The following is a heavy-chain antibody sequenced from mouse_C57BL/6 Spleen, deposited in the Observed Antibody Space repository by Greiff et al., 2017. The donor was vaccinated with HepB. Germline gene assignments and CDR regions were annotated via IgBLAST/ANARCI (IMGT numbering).Heavy chain of an antibody. CDR3: ARRGRGTRYFDV. CDR2: LNPGSGGT. D-gene: IGHD3-3*01. CDR1: GYAFTNYL. V-gene: IGHV1-54*01. J-gene: IGHJ1*03. Sequence: VQLQQSGAELVRPGTSVKVSCKASGYAFTNYLIEWVKQRPGQGLEWIGVLNPGSGGTNYNEKFKGKATLTADKSSSTAYMQLSSLTSEDSAVYFCARRGRGTRYFDVWGTGTTVTVSS.